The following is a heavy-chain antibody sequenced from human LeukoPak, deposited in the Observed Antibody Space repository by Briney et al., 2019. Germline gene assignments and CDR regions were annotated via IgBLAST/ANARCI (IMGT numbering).Heavy chain of an antibody. CDR1: GDSISSGSYY. Sequence: SETLSLTCSVSGDSISSGSYYWSWIRQPAGKGLEWIGRIYTSGSTNYIPSLKSRLTISVDTSKNQFSLRLSSVTAADTAVYYCTREVRSAWASFDPWGQGTLVIVSS. D-gene: IGHD1-26*01. V-gene: IGHV4-61*02. J-gene: IGHJ5*02. CDR2: IYTSGST. CDR3: TREVRSAWASFDP.